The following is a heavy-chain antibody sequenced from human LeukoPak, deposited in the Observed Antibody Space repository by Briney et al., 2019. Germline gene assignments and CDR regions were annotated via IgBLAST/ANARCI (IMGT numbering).Heavy chain of an antibody. D-gene: IGHD2-15*01. V-gene: IGHV1-69*13. CDR1: GGTFSSYA. CDR3: ARSEELGYCSGGSCYSADY. J-gene: IGHJ4*02. Sequence: SVKVSCKASGGTFSSYAISWVRQAPGQGLEWMGGIIPIFGTANYAQKFQGRVTITADESTSTAYTELSSLRSEDTAVYYCARSEELGYCSGGSCYSADYWGQGTLVTVSS. CDR2: IIPIFGTA.